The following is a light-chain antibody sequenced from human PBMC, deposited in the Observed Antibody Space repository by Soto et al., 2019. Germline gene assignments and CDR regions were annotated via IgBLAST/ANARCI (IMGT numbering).Light chain of an antibody. V-gene: IGKV1-8*01. CDR2: AAS. J-gene: IGKJ4*01. CDR3: QQSDTFPAT. Sequence: AIRMTQSPSSLSASTGDRVTITCRASQGISSYLAWYQQKPGKAPKLLIYAASTLQSGVPSRFSGSGSGTDFTLTISCLQSEDFATYYCQQSDTFPATFGGGTRVEIK. CDR1: QGISSY.